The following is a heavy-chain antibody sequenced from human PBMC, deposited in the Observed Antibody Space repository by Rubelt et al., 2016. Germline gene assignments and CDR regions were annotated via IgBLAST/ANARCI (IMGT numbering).Heavy chain of an antibody. CDR1: GFTFTTYA. V-gene: IGHV3-7*03. D-gene: IGHD6-6*01. CDR2: IKQDGSEK. CDR3: AKDMDSSYNYFDY. J-gene: IGHJ4*02. Sequence: EVQLLESGGGLVQPGGSLRLSCATSGFTFTTYAMSWVRQAPGKGLEWVANIKQDGSEKNYVDSVKGRLTIPRENSKNTLYLQMNSLRAEDTAVYYCAKDMDSSYNYFDYWGQGTLVTVSS.